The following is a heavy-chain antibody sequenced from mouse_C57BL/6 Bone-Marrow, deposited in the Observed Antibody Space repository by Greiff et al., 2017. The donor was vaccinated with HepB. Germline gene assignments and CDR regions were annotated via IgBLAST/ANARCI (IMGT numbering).Heavy chain of an antibody. J-gene: IGHJ2*01. CDR3: AREGGFYYNSFDY. Sequence: VQLQQSGPELVKPGASVKIPCKASGYTFTDYNMDWVKQSHGKSLEWIGDINPNNGGTIYNQKFKGKATFTVDKSSSTAYMELRSLTSEDTAVYYCAREGGFYYNSFDYWGQGTTLTVSS. CDR2: INPNNGGT. CDR1: GYTFTDYN. V-gene: IGHV1-18*01. D-gene: IGHD1-1*01.